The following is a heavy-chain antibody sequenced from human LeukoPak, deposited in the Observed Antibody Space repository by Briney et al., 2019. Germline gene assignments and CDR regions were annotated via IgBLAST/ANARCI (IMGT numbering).Heavy chain of an antibody. CDR3: ARGTMTTVTYYFDY. Sequence: SETLSLTCALYGGSFSGYYWSWIRQPPGKGLGWIGEINHSGSTNYNPSLKSRVTISVDTSKNQFSLKLSSVTAADTAVYYCARGTMTTVTYYFDYWGQGTLVTVSS. CDR2: INHSGST. CDR1: GGSFSGYY. J-gene: IGHJ4*02. V-gene: IGHV4-34*01. D-gene: IGHD4-17*01.